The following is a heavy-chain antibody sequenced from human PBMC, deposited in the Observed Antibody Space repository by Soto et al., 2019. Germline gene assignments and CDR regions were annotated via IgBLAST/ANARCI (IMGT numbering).Heavy chain of an antibody. CDR2: INADGGST. Sequence: EVQLLESGGGLVQPGWSLRLSCAASKFRFNIYAMSWVRQPPGKGLEWVSGINADGGSTYYRDSVKGRFIISRDNSKNTLYRQMNSLRGEDTALYYCAKISPGGDRFDMWGQGTMVTVSS. CDR3: AKISPGGDRFDM. D-gene: IGHD3-16*01. V-gene: IGHV3-23*01. CDR1: KFRFNIYA. J-gene: IGHJ3*02.